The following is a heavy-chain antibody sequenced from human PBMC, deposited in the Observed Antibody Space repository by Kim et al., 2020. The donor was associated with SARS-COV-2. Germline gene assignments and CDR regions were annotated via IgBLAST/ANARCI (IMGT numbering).Heavy chain of an antibody. CDR1: GFTFSNAW. CDR2: IKSKTDGGTT. CDR3: TTDVRDSGGSSYSGVTCYGMDV. J-gene: IGHJ6*02. Sequence: GGSLRLSCAASGFTFSNAWMSWVRQAPGKGLEWVGRIKSKTDGGTTDYAAPVKGRFTISRDDSKNTLYLQMNSLKTEDTAVYYCTTDVRDSGGSSYSGVTCYGMDVWGQGTTVTVSS. V-gene: IGHV3-15*01. D-gene: IGHD2-15*01.